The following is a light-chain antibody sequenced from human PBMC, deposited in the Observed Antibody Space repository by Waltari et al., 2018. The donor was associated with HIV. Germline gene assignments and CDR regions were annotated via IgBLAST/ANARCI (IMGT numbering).Light chain of an antibody. CDR2: RNN. J-gene: IGLJ3*02. V-gene: IGLV10-54*04. CDR1: SNNVGNQG. CDR3: SAWDSSLGAWV. Sequence: QAGLTQPPSVSKGLRQTATLTCTGNSNNVGNQGAAWLQQHQGHPPKLLSYRNNNRPSGIAERFSPSRSGDTASLTITGLQPEDEADYDCSAWDSSLGAWVFGGGTRLTVL.